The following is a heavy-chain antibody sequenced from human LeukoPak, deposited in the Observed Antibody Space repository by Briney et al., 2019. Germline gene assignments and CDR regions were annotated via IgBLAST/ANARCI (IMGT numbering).Heavy chain of an antibody. Sequence: SETLSLTCTVSGGSISSSSYYWGWIRQPPGKGLEWIGSIYYSGSTYYNPSLKGRVTISVDTSKNQFSLKLSSVTAADTAVYYCARLAPPYGDYGLDYWGQGTLVTVSS. CDR3: ARLAPPYGDYGLDY. CDR2: IYYSGST. CDR1: GGSISSSSYY. V-gene: IGHV4-39*01. D-gene: IGHD4-17*01. J-gene: IGHJ4*02.